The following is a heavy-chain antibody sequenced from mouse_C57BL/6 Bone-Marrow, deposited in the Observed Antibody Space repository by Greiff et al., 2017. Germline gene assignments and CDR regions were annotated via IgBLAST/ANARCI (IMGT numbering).Heavy chain of an antibody. D-gene: IGHD4-1*01. J-gene: IGHJ2*01. CDR1: GYAFSSSW. V-gene: IGHV1-82*01. CDR2: IYPGDGDT. Sequence: VQLQQSGPELVKPGASVKISCKASGYAFSSSWMNWVKQRPGKGLGWIGRIYPGDGDTNCNGKFKGKATLTADKSSSTAYMQLSSLTSEDSAVYFCARQPGNFDYWGQGTTLTVSS. CDR3: ARQPGNFDY.